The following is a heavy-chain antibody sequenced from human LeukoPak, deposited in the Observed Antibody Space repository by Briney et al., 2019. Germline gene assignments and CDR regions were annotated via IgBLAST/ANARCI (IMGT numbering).Heavy chain of an antibody. Sequence: KPSETLSLTCTVSGGSISSYYWSWIRQPPGKGLEWIGYIYYSGTTNHNPSLKSRVTISVDTSKNQFSLKLSSVTAADTAVYYCARGVYIAAAQYGYWGQGTLVTVSS. CDR2: IYYSGTT. CDR3: ARGVYIAAAQYGY. CDR1: GGSISSYY. D-gene: IGHD6-13*01. V-gene: IGHV4-59*01. J-gene: IGHJ4*02.